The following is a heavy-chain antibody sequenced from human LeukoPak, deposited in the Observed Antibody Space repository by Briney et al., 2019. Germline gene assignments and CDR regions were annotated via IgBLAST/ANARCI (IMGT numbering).Heavy chain of an antibody. CDR3: ARDRHSSGWYSNDY. J-gene: IGHJ4*02. CDR2: ISYDGSNK. Sequence: GGSLRLSCAASGFTFSSYAMHWVRQAPGKGLEWVAVISYDGSNKYYADSVKGRFTISRDNSKNTLYLQMNSLRAEDTAVYYCARDRHSSGWYSNDYWGQGTLVTVSS. D-gene: IGHD6-19*01. V-gene: IGHV3-30-3*01. CDR1: GFTFSSYA.